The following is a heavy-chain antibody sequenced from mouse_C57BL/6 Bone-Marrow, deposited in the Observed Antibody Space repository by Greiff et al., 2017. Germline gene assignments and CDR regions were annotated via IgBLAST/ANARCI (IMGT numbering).Heavy chain of an antibody. Sequence: VQLKEPGPELVKPGASVKISCKASGYSFTDYNMNWVKQSNGKSLEWIGVINPNNGTTSDNQKFKGKATMTVDPSSSTAYMPLNSLTSEDSAVYSWAKDRGWILKSVDYWGQGTSVTVSS. D-gene: IGHD2-3*01. CDR2: INPNNGTT. V-gene: IGHV1-39*01. J-gene: IGHJ4*01. CDR1: GYSFTDYN. CDR3: AKDRGWILKSVDY.